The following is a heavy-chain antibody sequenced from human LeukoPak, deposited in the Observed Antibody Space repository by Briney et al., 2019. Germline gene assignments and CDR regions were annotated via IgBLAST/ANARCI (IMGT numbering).Heavy chain of an antibody. CDR3: ARPHSSGWYGDAFDM. CDR1: GFTFDDYA. J-gene: IGHJ3*02. CDR2: ISSSSRYI. Sequence: GGSLRLSCAACGFTFDDYAMHWVRQVPGKGLEGVSSISSSSRYIYYADSVKGRFTISRDNAKDSLYLQMNSLTAEDTGVYYCARPHSSGWYGDAFDMWGQGTMVTVSS. V-gene: IGHV3-21*01. D-gene: IGHD6-19*01.